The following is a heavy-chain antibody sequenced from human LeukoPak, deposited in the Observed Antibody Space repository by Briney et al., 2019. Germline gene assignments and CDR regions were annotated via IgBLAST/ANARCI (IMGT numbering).Heavy chain of an antibody. CDR1: GYTFTTYD. V-gene: IGHV1-2*02. Sequence: GASVKVSCKASGYTFTTYDIGWVRQAPGQGLEWMAWINPKSGATNYAQKFQGRVTMTRDTSISTAYMELSRLTSDDTAVYYCARASGSYYDFDYWGQGMLVTVSS. CDR2: INPKSGAT. D-gene: IGHD1-26*01. CDR3: ARASGSYYDFDY. J-gene: IGHJ4*02.